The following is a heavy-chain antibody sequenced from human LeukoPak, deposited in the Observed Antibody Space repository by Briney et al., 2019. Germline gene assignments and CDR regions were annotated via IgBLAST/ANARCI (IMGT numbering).Heavy chain of an antibody. CDR2: ISWDGGST. J-gene: IGHJ6*03. V-gene: IGHV3-43*01. Sequence: GGSLRLSCAASGFTFDDYTMHWVRQAPGKGLEWVSLISWDGGSTYYADSVKGRFTISRDNSKNSLYLQMNSLRTEDTALYYCAKDYTYTSYYYYMDGGGKGTTVTVSS. D-gene: IGHD4-11*01. CDR3: AKDYTYTSYYYYMDG. CDR1: GFTFDDYT.